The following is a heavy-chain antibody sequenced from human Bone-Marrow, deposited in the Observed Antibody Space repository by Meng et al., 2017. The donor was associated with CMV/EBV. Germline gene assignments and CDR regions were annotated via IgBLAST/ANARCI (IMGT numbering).Heavy chain of an antibody. J-gene: IGHJ5*02. V-gene: IGHV5-51*01. D-gene: IGHD2-21*01. CDR1: GYSFTNYW. Sequence: GGSLRPSCKGSGYSFTNYWIAWVRQMPGKGLEWMGIIYPGDSDTRYNPSFQGQVTISADKSSSTAYLQWRRLKASDTAMYYCARRADSYAWFDPWGQGTLVTVSS. CDR2: IYPGDSDT. CDR3: ARRADSYAWFDP.